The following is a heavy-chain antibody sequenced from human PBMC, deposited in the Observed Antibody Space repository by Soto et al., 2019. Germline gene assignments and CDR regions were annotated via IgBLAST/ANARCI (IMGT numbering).Heavy chain of an antibody. Sequence: EGSRRLSCAGSGFTYSNYAMNSVRQAPGKGLQWVSYITFKSSATYHGYSVKGRFTISRDNAHISLYLQMKCMTDEETAIYYLARDPYPSTTVTIMDYLGRGTLVTASS. V-gene: IGHV3-48*02. J-gene: IGHJ4*02. CDR1: GFTYSNYA. D-gene: IGHD4-17*01. CDR3: ARDPYPSTTVTIMDY. CDR2: ITFKSSAT.